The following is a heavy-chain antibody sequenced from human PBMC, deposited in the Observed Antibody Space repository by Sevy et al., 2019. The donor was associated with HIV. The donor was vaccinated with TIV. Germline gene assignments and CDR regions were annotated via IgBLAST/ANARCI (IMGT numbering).Heavy chain of an antibody. D-gene: IGHD1-26*01. CDR1: GFSFSYYG. CDR3: ANAYSGSYSHSYLYALDV. J-gene: IGHJ6*02. Sequence: GGSLRLSCIGSGFSFSYYGIHWVRQSPGKGLDWVALISHDGINEYYADSVKGRFTIYRDNSKNTVYLEMNSLIKEDTAIYFCANAYSGSYSHSYLYALDVWGQGTTVTVSS. V-gene: IGHV3-30*18. CDR2: ISHDGINE.